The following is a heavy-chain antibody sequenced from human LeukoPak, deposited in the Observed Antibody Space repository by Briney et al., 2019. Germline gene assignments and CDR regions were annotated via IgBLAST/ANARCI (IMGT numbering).Heavy chain of an antibody. CDR2: TIPIFGTA. Sequence: SVKVSCKASGGTFSSYAISWVRQAPGQGLEWMGGTIPIFGTANYAQKFRGRVTITTDESTSTAYMELSSLRSEDTAVYYCARASYSSGYYHDAFDIWGQGTMVTVSS. J-gene: IGHJ3*02. D-gene: IGHD3-22*01. V-gene: IGHV1-69*05. CDR1: GGTFSSYA. CDR3: ARASYSSGYYHDAFDI.